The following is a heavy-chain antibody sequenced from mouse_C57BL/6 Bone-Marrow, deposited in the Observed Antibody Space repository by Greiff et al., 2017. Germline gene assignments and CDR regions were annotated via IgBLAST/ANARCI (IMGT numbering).Heavy chain of an antibody. CDR2: ISGGGGNT. D-gene: IGHD1-1*01. CDR1: GFTFSSYT. Sequence: EVKLVESGGGLVKPGGSLKLSCAASGFTFSSYTMSWVRQTPEKRLQWVAAISGGGGNTYYPESVKGRFTSSRDNDKNILYLQMSSLRSEDTALYYCSRQVTTVLATKYFDVWGTGTTVTVSS. J-gene: IGHJ1*03. CDR3: SRQVTTVLATKYFDV. V-gene: IGHV5-9*01.